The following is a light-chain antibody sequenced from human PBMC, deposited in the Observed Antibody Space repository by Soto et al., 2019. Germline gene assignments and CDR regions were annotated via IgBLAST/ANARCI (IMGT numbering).Light chain of an antibody. CDR3: SSYSTTSSPHVL. CDR1: SSDVGSYNY. CDR2: EVT. J-gene: IGLJ2*01. Sequence: QSALTQPRSVSASPGQSVTISCTGTSSDVGSYNYVSWYQQHPGKAPKLLIYEVTYRPSGVSTRFSASKSGSTASLTISGIQAEDEADYYCSSYSTTSSPHVLFGGGTKLTVL. V-gene: IGLV2-14*01.